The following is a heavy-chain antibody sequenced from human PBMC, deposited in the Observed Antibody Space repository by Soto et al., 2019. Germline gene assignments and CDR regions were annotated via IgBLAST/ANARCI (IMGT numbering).Heavy chain of an antibody. CDR3: ARVAVNYYYGMDV. CDR2: ISYDGSNK. CDR1: GVTFSSYG. D-gene: IGHD6-19*01. Sequence: QVQLVESGGGVVQPGRSLRLSCAASGVTFSSYGMHWVRQAPGKGLEWVEVISYDGSNKYDADSVKGRFTISRDNSKNTLYLQMNSLRAEDTAVYYCARVAVNYYYGMDVWGQGTTVTVSS. J-gene: IGHJ6*02. V-gene: IGHV3-30*03.